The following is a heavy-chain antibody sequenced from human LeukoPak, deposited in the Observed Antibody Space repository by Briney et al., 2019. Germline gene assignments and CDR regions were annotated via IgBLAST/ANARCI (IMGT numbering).Heavy chain of an antibody. CDR2: IYYSGST. Sequence: KPSQTLSLTCTVSGGSISSGGYYWSWIRQHPGKGLEWIGYIYYSGSTYYNPSLKSRVTISVDTSKNQFSLKLSSVTAADTAVYYCAIHIVVVPAAKKKNWFDPWGQGTLVTVSS. CDR1: GGSISSGGYY. J-gene: IGHJ5*02. CDR3: AIHIVVVPAAKKKNWFDP. D-gene: IGHD2-2*01. V-gene: IGHV4-31*03.